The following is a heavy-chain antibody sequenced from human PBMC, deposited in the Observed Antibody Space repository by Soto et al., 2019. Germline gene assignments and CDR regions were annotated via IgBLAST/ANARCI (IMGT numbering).Heavy chain of an antibody. CDR3: ARHGAAVLYYYGMDV. J-gene: IGHJ6*02. CDR2: VYYDGSP. V-gene: IGHV4-39*01. Sequence: QLQLQESGPRLVKPSETLSLTCTISGASVSTSTYHWGWMRQPPGKGLEWIGTVYYDGSPYYNPSLKSRVTISVDTSMNQFSLKVTSVTAADTAVYYCARHGAAVLYYYGMDVWGQGTTVTVSS. D-gene: IGHD6-13*01. CDR1: GASVSTSTYH.